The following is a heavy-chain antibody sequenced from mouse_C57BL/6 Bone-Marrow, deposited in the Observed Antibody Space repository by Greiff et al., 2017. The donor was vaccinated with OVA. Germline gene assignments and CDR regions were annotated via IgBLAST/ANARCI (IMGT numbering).Heavy chain of an antibody. J-gene: IGHJ1*03. V-gene: IGHV5-4*01. D-gene: IGHD1-1*02. CDR2: ISDGGSYT. CDR3: TREGVCVVYFDV. CDR1: GFTFSSYA. Sequence: EVKLVESGGGLVKPGGSLKLSCAASGFTFSSYAMSWVRQTPEKRLEWVATISDGGSYTYYPDNVKGRFTISRDNDKNNLYLQMSHLKSEDTAVYYCTREGVCVVYFDVWGRGTTLTVSS.